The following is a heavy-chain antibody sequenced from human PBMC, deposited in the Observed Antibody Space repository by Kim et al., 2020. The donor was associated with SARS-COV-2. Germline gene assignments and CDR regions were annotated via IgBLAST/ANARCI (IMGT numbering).Heavy chain of an antibody. CDR3: ARGGDNWNDVVYYYGMDV. CDR2: IIPILGIA. D-gene: IGHD1-20*01. J-gene: IGHJ6*02. CDR1: GGTFSSYT. Sequence: SVKVSCKASGGTFSSYTISWVRQAPGQGLEWMGRIIPILGIANYAQKFQGRVTITADKSTSTAYMELSSLRSEDTAVYYCARGGDNWNDVVYYYGMDVWGQGTTVTVSS. V-gene: IGHV1-69*02.